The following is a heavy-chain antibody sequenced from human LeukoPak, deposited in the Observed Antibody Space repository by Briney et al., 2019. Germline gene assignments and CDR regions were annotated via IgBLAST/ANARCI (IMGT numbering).Heavy chain of an antibody. D-gene: IGHD3-3*02. CDR3: ARATLQHSYYYYMDV. J-gene: IGHJ6*03. V-gene: IGHV3-48*01. Sequence: PGGSLRLSCAASGFTFSSYSMNWVRQAPGKGLEWVSYISSSSSTIYYADSVKGRFTISRDNAKNSLYLQMNSLRAEDTAAYYCARATLQHSYYYYMDVWGKGTTVTVSS. CDR2: ISSSSSTI. CDR1: GFTFSSYS.